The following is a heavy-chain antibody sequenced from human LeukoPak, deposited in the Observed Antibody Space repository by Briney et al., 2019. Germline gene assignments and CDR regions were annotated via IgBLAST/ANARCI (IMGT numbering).Heavy chain of an antibody. D-gene: IGHD3-10*01. V-gene: IGHV4-34*01. CDR3: ARGILRRITMVRGVQNDAFDI. Sequence: SETLSLTCAVYGGSFSGYYWSWIRQPPGKGLEWIGKINHSGSTNYNPSLKSRVTISVDTSKNQFSLKLSSVTAADTAVYYCARGILRRITMVRGVQNDAFDIWGQGTMVTVSS. CDR1: GGSFSGYY. CDR2: INHSGST. J-gene: IGHJ3*02.